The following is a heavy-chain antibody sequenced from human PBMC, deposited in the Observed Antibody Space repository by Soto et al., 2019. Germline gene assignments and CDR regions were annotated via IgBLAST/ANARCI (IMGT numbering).Heavy chain of an antibody. J-gene: IGHJ6*03. D-gene: IGHD5-12*01. V-gene: IGHV4-31*03. CDR3: AKGGAGDIVATIVFSGYYYYYMYV. CDR2: IYYSGIT. CDR1: GGSISSGGYY. Sequence: QVQLQESGPGLVKPSQTLSLTCTVSGGSISSGGYYWSWIRQPPGNGLEWIGYIYYSGITCYNPSLMSRVTILVDTSKTRVSLKPGCGTAADTAVYYCAKGGAGDIVATIVFSGYYYYYMYVWGKGTTVTVSS.